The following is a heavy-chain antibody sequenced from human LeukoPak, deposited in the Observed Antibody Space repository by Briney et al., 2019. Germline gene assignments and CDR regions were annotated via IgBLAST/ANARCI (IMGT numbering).Heavy chain of an antibody. CDR1: VGTFSSYA. J-gene: IGHJ4*02. V-gene: IGHV1-69*05. D-gene: IGHD4-23*01. CDR2: IVPIFGQA. CDR3: ARGSGYGGNSIYFDY. Sequence: SVTESCQATVGTFSSYAISEVRQAPGHGLERLELIVPIFGQADYAQKFNGRVTITTDESTSTAYMELSSLRSEDTAVYYCARGSGYGGNSIYFDYWGQGTLVTVSS.